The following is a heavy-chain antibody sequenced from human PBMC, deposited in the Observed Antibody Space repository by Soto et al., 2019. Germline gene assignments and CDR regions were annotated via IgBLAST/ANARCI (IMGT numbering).Heavy chain of an antibody. Sequence: GGSLRLSCAASGFTFSSYGMHWVRQAPGKGLEWVAVIWYDGSNTYYADSVKGRFTISRDNSKNTLYLQMNSLRAEDTAVYYWARDRSYCWSGYPMPRYYYRMDVWGQGTTVTVSS. J-gene: IGHJ6*02. V-gene: IGHV3-33*01. CDR3: ARDRSYCWSGYPMPRYYYRMDV. CDR1: GFTFSSYG. D-gene: IGHD3-3*01. CDR2: IWYDGSNT.